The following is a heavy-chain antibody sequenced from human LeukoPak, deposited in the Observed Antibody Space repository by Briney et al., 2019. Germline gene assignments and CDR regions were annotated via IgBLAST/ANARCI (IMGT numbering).Heavy chain of an antibody. Sequence: GGSLRLSCVASGFTFSDYAMNWVRQAPGKGLEWVSTFKTNYNQVYYAESVRGRFTISTDNSRNTAYLQMNSLRVEDTALYYCARSVPDYTRFDFWGQGALVTVSS. CDR3: ARSVPDYTRFDF. J-gene: IGHJ4*02. CDR1: GFTFSDYA. V-gene: IGHV3-23*05. D-gene: IGHD4-11*01. CDR2: FKTNYNQV.